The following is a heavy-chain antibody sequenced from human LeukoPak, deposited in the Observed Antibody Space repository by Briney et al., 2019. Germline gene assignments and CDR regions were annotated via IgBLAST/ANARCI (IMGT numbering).Heavy chain of an antibody. CDR2: ISFDTTNK. Sequence: GGSRRLSCAASGFTFSSYGMHWARQAPGKGLEWVAVISFDTTNKYYADSVKGRFTISRDNSKNTLYLQMNSLRAEDTAVYYCAKDSSADDSSGYSYYIDYWGQGTLVTVSS. CDR3: AKDSSADDSSGYSYYIDY. CDR1: GFTFSSYG. J-gene: IGHJ4*02. D-gene: IGHD3-22*01. V-gene: IGHV3-30*18.